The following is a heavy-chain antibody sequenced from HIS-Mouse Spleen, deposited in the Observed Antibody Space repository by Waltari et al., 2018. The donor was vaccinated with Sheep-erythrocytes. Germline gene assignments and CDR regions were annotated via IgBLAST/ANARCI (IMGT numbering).Heavy chain of an antibody. CDR2: INPNSGGT. CDR1: GYTFTGYY. V-gene: IGHV1-2*02. CDR3: ARDLKYSSGWWFDP. Sequence: QVQLVQSGAEVKKPGASVKVSCKASGYTFTGYYMHWVRQAPGQGLEWMGWINPNSGGTNYSQKFQGRVTMTMDTSISTAYMELSRLRSDDTAVYYCARDLKYSSGWWFDPWGQGTLVTVSS. D-gene: IGHD6-19*01. J-gene: IGHJ5*02.